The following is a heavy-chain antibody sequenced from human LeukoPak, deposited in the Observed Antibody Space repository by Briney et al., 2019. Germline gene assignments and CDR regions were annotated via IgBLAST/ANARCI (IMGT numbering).Heavy chain of an antibody. CDR3: ARVTSYYDTKGFDY. J-gene: IGHJ4*02. V-gene: IGHV4-59*12. Sequence: SETLSLTCTVSGGSISSYYWSWIRQPPGKGLEWIGYIYYSGSTNYNPSLKSRVTISVDTSKNQFSLKLSSVTAADTAVYYCARVTSYYDTKGFDYWGQGTLVTVSS. CDR2: IYYSGST. D-gene: IGHD3-22*01. CDR1: GGSISSYY.